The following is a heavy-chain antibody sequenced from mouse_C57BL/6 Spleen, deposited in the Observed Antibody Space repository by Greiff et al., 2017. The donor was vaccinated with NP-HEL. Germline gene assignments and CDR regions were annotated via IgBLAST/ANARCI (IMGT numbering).Heavy chain of an antibody. CDR2: IDPETGGT. V-gene: IGHV1-15*01. D-gene: IGHD2-4*01. Sequence: VQLQQSGAELARPGASVTLSCKASGYTFTDYEMHWVKQTPVHGLEWIGAIDPETGGTAYNQKFKGKAILTADKSSSTAYMELRSLTSEDSAVYYCRYDYDKGYYLDYWGQGTTLTVSS. CDR3: RYDYDKGYYLDY. CDR1: GYTFTDYE. J-gene: IGHJ2*01.